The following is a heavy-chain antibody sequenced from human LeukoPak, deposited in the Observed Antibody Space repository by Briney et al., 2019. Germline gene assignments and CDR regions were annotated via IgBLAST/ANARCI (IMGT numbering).Heavy chain of an antibody. CDR2: IYYSGST. D-gene: IGHD1-14*01. J-gene: IGHJ6*02. CDR3: AREGPHGMTYGMDV. CDR1: GGSISSYY. Sequence: SETLSLTCTVSGGSISSYYWSWIRQPPGKGLEWIGYIYYSGSTNYNPSLKSRVTMSVDTSKNQFSLKLSSVTAADTAVYYCAREGPHGMTYGMDVWGQGTTVTVSS. V-gene: IGHV4-59*12.